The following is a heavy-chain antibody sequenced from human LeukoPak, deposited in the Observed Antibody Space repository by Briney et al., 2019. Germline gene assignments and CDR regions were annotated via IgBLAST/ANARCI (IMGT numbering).Heavy chain of an antibody. V-gene: IGHV4-4*07. Sequence: PSETLSLTCTVSGGSISSCYWSWIRQPAGKGLEWIGRIYTSGSTNYNPSLKSRVTMSVDTSKNQFSLKLSSVTAADTAVYYCARHFPRYSSSWYNYYYGMDVWGQGTTVTVSS. CDR2: IYTSGST. CDR1: GGSISSCY. CDR3: ARHFPRYSSSWYNYYYGMDV. J-gene: IGHJ6*02. D-gene: IGHD6-13*01.